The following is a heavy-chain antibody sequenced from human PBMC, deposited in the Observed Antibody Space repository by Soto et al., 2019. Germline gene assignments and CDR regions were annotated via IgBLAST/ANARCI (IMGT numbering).Heavy chain of an antibody. D-gene: IGHD3-16*01. J-gene: IGHJ4*02. V-gene: IGHV3-7*01. CDR2: MDQDGSET. Sequence: EVQLVESGGGLVQPGGSLRLSCAAYGFTFSTYWMTWVRQPPGKGLEWVANMDQDGSETYYVDSVRGRFTVSRDNAKNSLYLPMNSVRVEDTAVYYCVCGGNFFIYWGQGTLVTVSP. CDR1: GFTFSTYW. CDR3: VCGGNFFIY.